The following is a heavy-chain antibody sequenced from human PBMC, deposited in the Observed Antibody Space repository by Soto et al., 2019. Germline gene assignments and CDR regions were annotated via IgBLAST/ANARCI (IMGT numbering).Heavy chain of an antibody. CDR2: IYFSGNT. D-gene: IGHD6-19*01. V-gene: IGHV4-30-4*01. J-gene: IGHJ5*02. Sequence: QVQLQESGPGLVKPSQTLSLTCTVSGGFISSGDYYLSWIRQPPGKGLEWIGYIYFSGNTGYNPSLKSRVTISVDTSKNLLSLRLTSVTVADTAVYFCARVGSPNWFDPWGQGTLVTVSS. CDR3: ARVGSPNWFDP. CDR1: GGFISSGDYY.